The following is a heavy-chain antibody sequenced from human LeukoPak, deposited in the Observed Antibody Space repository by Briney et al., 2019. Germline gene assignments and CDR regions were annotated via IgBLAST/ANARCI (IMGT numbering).Heavy chain of an antibody. CDR3: ARAADYYGSGSYLGIAFDI. Sequence: ASVKVSCKASGYTFTGYYMHWVRQAPGQGLEWMGWINPNSGGTNYAQKFQGWVTMTRDTSTSTAYMELSRLRSDDTAVYYCARAADYYGSGSYLGIAFDIWGQGTMVTVSS. D-gene: IGHD3-10*01. V-gene: IGHV1-2*04. CDR1: GYTFTGYY. J-gene: IGHJ3*02. CDR2: INPNSGGT.